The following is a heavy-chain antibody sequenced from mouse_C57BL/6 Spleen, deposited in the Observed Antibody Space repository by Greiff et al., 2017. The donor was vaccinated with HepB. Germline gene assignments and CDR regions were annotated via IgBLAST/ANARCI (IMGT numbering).Heavy chain of an antibody. CDR1: GYTFTDYY. V-gene: IGHV1-26*01. CDR2: INPNNGGT. CDR3: ARSPNYYGSSYGFDY. D-gene: IGHD1-1*01. J-gene: IGHJ2*01. Sequence: EVKLQQSGPELVKPGASVKISCKASGYTFTDYYMNWVKQSHGKSLEWIGDINPNNGGTSYNQKFKGKATLTVDKSSSTAYMELRSLTSEDSAVYYCARSPNYYGSSYGFDYWGQGTTLTVSS.